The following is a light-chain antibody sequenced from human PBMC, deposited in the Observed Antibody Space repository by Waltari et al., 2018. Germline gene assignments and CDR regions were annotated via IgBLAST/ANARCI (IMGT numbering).Light chain of an antibody. V-gene: IGKV4-1*01. Sequence: DIVMTQSPDSLAVSLGERATINCKSSQSVLYSHNNKNYLAWYQQKPGHPPKLLIYWASTRESGVPDRFSGSGSGTDFTLTISSLQAEDVAVYYCQQYYSTPLTFGGGTKVEIK. J-gene: IGKJ4*01. CDR3: QQYYSTPLT. CDR1: QSVLYSHNNKNY. CDR2: WAS.